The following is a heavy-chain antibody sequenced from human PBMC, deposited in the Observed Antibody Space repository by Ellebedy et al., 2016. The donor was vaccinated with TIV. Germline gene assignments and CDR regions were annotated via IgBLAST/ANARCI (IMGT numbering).Heavy chain of an antibody. CDR3: AGGPGWLAFS. V-gene: IGHV3-7*01. CDR1: GHTSGHSFSAYG. Sequence: GGSLRLXXSVSGHTSGHSFSAYGMSWVRQAPGKGLEWVANINQEGGAKLYVDSVKGRFTISRDNAKNSLYLQMTSLRVEDTAIYYCAGGPGWLAFSWGQGTLVTVSS. J-gene: IGHJ5*02. CDR2: INQEGGAK. D-gene: IGHD6-19*01.